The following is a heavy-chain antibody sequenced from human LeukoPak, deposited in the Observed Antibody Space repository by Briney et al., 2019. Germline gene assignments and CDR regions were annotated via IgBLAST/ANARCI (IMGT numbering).Heavy chain of an antibody. CDR2: IFTTGST. J-gene: IGHJ4*02. Sequence: SETLSLTCTVSGGSISSSYCNWIRQPAGKGLEWIGRIFTTGSTTYNPCLKSRLTMSVDTTKNQFFLKLTSVTAADTAVYYCARQASGGGRVPFDYWGQGTLVAVSS. V-gene: IGHV4-4*07. CDR3: ARQASGGGRVPFDY. D-gene: IGHD4-23*01. CDR1: GGSISSSY.